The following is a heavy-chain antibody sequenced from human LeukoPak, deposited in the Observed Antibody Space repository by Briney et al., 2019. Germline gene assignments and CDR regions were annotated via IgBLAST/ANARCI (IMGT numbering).Heavy chain of an antibody. D-gene: IGHD2-8*01. CDR3: ARRCPNSITAYYFDY. CDR1: GASISSSDYY. Sequence: SETLSLTCTVSGASISSSDYYWGWIRQPPGKGLEWIASIHYSGGTYYHPSLKSRVAISVDTSKNQFSQKLSSVTAADTAVYYCARRCPNSITAYYFDYWGQGTLVTVSS. J-gene: IGHJ4*02. CDR2: IHYSGGT. V-gene: IGHV4-39*01.